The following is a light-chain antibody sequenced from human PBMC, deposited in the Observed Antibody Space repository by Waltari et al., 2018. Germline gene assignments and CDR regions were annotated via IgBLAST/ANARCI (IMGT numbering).Light chain of an antibody. Sequence: QSALTQPASVSGSPGMTITISCTGSSSYVGRSNYVSWYQQFPDRAPKLMIYDVTNRPSGVSNRFSGSKSANTASLTISGLQPEDEADYYCASYIPGSTLVFGGGTKLTVL. V-gene: IGLV2-14*01. CDR3: ASYIPGSTLV. CDR1: SSYVGRSNY. J-gene: IGLJ3*02. CDR2: DVT.